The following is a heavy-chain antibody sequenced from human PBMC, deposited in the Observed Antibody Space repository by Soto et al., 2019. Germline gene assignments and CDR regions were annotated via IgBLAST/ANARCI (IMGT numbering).Heavy chain of an antibody. V-gene: IGHV3-11*06. CDR3: VRGGGGGLFEH. Sequence: FLRLSCPTSGFPFSDYYMSWIRQAPGKGLEWLSHISPKSTYRNYADSVKGRFTISRDNTKSSLFLQMNSLGVEDTAVYYCVRGGGGGLFEHWGQGVLVTVSS. CDR1: GFPFSDYY. CDR2: ISPKSTYR. J-gene: IGHJ4*02. D-gene: IGHD2-21*01.